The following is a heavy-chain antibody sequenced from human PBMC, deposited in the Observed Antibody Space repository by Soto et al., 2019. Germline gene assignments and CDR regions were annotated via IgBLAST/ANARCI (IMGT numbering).Heavy chain of an antibody. CDR2: IYPGDSDT. D-gene: IGHD4-17*01. V-gene: IGHV5-51*01. CDR3: ARPQDYGDYGTPFAFDI. CDR1: GYIFSSYW. Sequence: VESLKISCKGSGYIFSSYWICWLLQMPVKVLEWMGIIYPGDSDTRYSPSFQGQVTISADKSISTAYLQWSSLKASDTAMYYCARPQDYGDYGTPFAFDIWGQGTMVTVSS. J-gene: IGHJ3*02.